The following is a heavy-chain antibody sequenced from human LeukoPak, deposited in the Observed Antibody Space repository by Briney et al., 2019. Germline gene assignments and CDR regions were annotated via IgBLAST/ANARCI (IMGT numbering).Heavy chain of an antibody. CDR3: ARDPSGDYYFDY. CDR1: GFTFSSYA. CDR2: ISYDGSNK. J-gene: IGHJ4*02. Sequence: TGGSLRLSCAASGFTFSSYAMHWVRQAPGKGLEWVAVISYDGSNKYYADSVKGRFTISRDNSKNTLYLQMNSLRAEDTAVYYSARDPSGDYYFDYWGQGTLVTVSS. D-gene: IGHD4-17*01. V-gene: IGHV3-30-3*01.